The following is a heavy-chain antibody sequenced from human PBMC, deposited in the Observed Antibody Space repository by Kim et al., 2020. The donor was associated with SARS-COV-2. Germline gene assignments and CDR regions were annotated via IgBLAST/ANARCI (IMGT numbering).Heavy chain of an antibody. CDR3: ARQGGSGWSSGYGMDV. J-gene: IGHJ6*02. Sequence: SVKGRFTISRDNAKTTLYLQMNSLRAEDTAVYYCARQGGSGWSSGYGMDVWGQGTTVTVSS. V-gene: IGHV3-74*01. D-gene: IGHD6-19*01.